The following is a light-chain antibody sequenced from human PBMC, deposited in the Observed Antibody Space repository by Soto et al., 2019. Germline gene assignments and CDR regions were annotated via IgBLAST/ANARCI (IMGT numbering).Light chain of an antibody. CDR1: SSDIGVYNS. V-gene: IGLV2-14*01. Sequence: QAALTPPASVSGSLGQSTTISCTGTSSDIGVYNSVSWYQYHPGKVPRLLIFEVSDRPSGVSNRFSGSKSGNTASLTISGLQAEDEADYFCSSDVSGATNVFGTGTKVTVL. CDR2: EVS. J-gene: IGLJ1*01. CDR3: SSDVSGATNV.